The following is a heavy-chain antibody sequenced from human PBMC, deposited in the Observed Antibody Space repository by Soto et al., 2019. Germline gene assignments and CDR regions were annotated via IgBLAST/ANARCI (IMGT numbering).Heavy chain of an antibody. CDR3: ARVPYPQDAFDV. CDR2: IWYDGTYE. V-gene: IGHV3-33*01. CDR1: GFAFKSYG. J-gene: IGHJ3*01. Sequence: GGSLRLSCAASGFAFKSYGMQWVRQAPGKGLEWVAFIWYDGTYESYADSVKGRFTISRDDSKDTVYLQMNSLRVEDTAVYHCARVPYPQDAFDVWGQGTMVTVSS. D-gene: IGHD3-16*01.